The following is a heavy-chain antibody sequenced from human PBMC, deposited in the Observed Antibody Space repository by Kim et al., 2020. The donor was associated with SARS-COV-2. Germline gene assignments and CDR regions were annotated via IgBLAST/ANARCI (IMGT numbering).Heavy chain of an antibody. V-gene: IGHV1-69*13. CDR3: AREHKIGSGSYYRLMDWFDP. CDR2: IIPIFGTA. D-gene: IGHD3-10*01. J-gene: IGHJ5*02. CDR1: GGTFSSYA. Sequence: SVKVSCKASGGTFSSYAISWVRQAPGQGLEWMGGIIPIFGTANYAQTFQGRVTITADESTGTAYIELSSLRSEDTAVYYCAREHKIGSGSYYRLMDWFDPWGQGTLVTVSS.